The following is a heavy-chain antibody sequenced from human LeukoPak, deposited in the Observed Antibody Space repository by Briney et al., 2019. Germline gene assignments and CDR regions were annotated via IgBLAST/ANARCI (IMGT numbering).Heavy chain of an antibody. CDR2: MNPYSGNT. J-gene: IGHJ5*02. D-gene: IGHD6-19*01. V-gene: IGHV1-8*01. CDR1: GYTFTSYD. CDR3: ARTPVAGTSRIDWFDP. Sequence: ASVKVSCKASGYTFTSYDINWVRQATGQGLEWMGWMNPYSGNTGYAQKFQGRVTMTRNTTISTAYMELSRLRSEDTAVYYCARTPVAGTSRIDWFDPWGQGTLVTVSS.